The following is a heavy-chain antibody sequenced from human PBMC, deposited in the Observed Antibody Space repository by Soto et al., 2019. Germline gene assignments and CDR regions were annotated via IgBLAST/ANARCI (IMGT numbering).Heavy chain of an antibody. CDR3: IKESNPGGLDY. J-gene: IGHJ4*02. V-gene: IGHV3-9*01. CDR1: GFNFEDRA. CDR2: IYWNSNKI. D-gene: IGHD4-4*01. Sequence: EVQLLESGGGLVQPGRSLRLACVVSGFNFEDRAMHWVRQVPGKGLEWVSGIYWNSNKIDYADSVKGQFTISRENAKNTLYLQMNSLRFEDTDLYYCIKESNPGGLDYWGEVTLVTVSS.